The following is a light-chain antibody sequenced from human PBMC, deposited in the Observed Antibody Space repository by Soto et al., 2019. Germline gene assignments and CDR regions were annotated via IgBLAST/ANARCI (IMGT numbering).Light chain of an antibody. V-gene: IGKV1-27*01. CDR2: AAT. J-gene: IGKJ3*01. Sequence: DIQMTQSPSSLSASVGDRVTITCRASQAISIYLAWYQQKPGKVPELLIYAATTLQSGVPSRFSGSGSGTEFTLTISSLQPEDVATYYCQKYNSAHITFGPGNKVAIK. CDR1: QAISIY. CDR3: QKYNSAHIT.